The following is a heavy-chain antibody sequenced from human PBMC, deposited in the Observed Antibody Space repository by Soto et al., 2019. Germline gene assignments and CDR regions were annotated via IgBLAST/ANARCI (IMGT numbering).Heavy chain of an antibody. V-gene: IGHV3-66*01. D-gene: IGHD6-6*01. CDR1: GFTVSSNY. CDR2: IYSGGST. CDR3: ARDRRQPPRGIAARPPYYYYYYMDV. Sequence: GGSLRLSCAASGFTVSSNYMSWVRQAPGKGLEWVSVIYSGGSTYYADSVKGRFTISRDNSKNTLYLQMNSLRAEDTAVYYCARDRRQPPRGIAARPPYYYYYYMDVWGKGTTVTVSS. J-gene: IGHJ6*03.